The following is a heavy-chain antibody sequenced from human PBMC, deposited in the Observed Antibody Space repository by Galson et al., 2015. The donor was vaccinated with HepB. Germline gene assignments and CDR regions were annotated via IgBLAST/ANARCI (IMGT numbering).Heavy chain of an antibody. D-gene: IGHD2-2*01. V-gene: IGHV3-11*05. CDR3: ARDSVYCSSTSCKDAFDI. CDR2: ISSSSSYT. Sequence: SLRLSCAASGFTFSDYYMSWIRQAPGKGLEWVSYISSSSSYTNYADSVKGRFTISRDNAKNSLYLQMNSLRAEDTAVYYCARDSVYCSSTSCKDAFDIWGQGTMVTVSS. CDR1: GFTFSDYY. J-gene: IGHJ3*02.